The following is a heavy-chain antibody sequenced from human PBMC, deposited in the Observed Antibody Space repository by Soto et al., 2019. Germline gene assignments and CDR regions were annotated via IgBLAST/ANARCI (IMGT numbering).Heavy chain of an antibody. CDR2: INHSGST. D-gene: IGHD2-8*02. CDR3: ARDYRTGVFYYYGMDV. J-gene: IGHJ6*02. CDR1: GGSFSGYY. V-gene: IGHV4-34*01. Sequence: SETLSLTCAVYGGSFSGYYWSWIRQPPGKGLEWIGEINHSGSTNYNPSLKSRVTISVDTSKNQFSLKLSSVTAADTAVYYCARDYRTGVFYYYGMDVWGQGTTVTVS.